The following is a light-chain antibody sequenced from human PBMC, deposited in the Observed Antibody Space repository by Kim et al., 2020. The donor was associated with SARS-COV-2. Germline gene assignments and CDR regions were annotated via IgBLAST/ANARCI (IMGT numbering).Light chain of an antibody. CDR1: SLRDFY. V-gene: IGLV3-19*01. J-gene: IGLJ3*02. Sequence: SSELTQDPAVSVALGQTVKITCQGDSLRDFYAAWYQQKPGQAPKLVFSGKNSRPSGIPDRFSGSSSGYTASLTITGARADDEADYYCMSRDRIGTHRVFG. CDR2: GKN. CDR3: MSRDRIGTHRV.